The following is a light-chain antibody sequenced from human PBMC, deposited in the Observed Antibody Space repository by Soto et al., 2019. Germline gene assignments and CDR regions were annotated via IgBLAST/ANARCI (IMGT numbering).Light chain of an antibody. J-gene: IGLJ2*01. Sequence: SSELTQPPSVSVAPGQTARITCGGTNIGSKSVYWYQQKPGQAPVLVVYDDSDRPSGIPERFSGSNSGNTATLTISRVEAGDEADYYCQVWDSSSDHVVFGGGTKLTVL. CDR1: NIGSKS. CDR3: QVWDSSSDHVV. CDR2: DDS. V-gene: IGLV3-21*02.